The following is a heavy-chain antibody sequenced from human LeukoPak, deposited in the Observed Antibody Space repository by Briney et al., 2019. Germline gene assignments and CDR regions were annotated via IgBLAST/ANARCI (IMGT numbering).Heavy chain of an antibody. CDR3: AKGLGYCSSTSCSPFWGMDV. CDR2: IRYDGSNK. Sequence: PGGSLRLSCAASGFTFSSYGMHWVRQAPGKGLEWVAFIRYDGSNKHYADSVKGRFTISRDNSKNTLYLQMNSLRAEDTAVYYCAKGLGYCSSTSCSPFWGMDVWGQGTTVTVSS. J-gene: IGHJ6*02. CDR1: GFTFSSYG. V-gene: IGHV3-30*02. D-gene: IGHD2-2*01.